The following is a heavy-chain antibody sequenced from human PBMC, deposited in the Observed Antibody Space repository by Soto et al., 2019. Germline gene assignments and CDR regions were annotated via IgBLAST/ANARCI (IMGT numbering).Heavy chain of an antibody. CDR2: IYPGDSDT. CDR1: GYSFTSYW. Sequence: PGESLKISCKGSGYSFTSYWIGWVRQMPGKGLEWMGIIYPGDSDTRYSPSFQGQVTISADKSISTAYLQWSSLKASDTAMYYCARQGREIFGVVMPTYYYYMDVWGKGTTVTVSS. CDR3: ARQGREIFGVVMPTYYYYMDV. J-gene: IGHJ6*03. D-gene: IGHD3-3*01. V-gene: IGHV5-51*01.